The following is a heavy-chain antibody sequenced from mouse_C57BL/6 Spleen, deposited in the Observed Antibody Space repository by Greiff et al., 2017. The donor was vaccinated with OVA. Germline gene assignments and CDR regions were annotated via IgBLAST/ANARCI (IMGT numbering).Heavy chain of an antibody. D-gene: IGHD1-1*01. CDR3: ARHYYGSSYWYFDV. CDR1: GYTFTSYW. CDR2: INPSNGGT. J-gene: IGHJ1*03. Sequence: QVQLQQPGTELVKPGASVKLSCKASGYTFTSYWMHWVQQRPGQGLEWIGNINPSNGGTNYNEKFKSKATLTVDKSSSTAYMQLSSLTSEDSAVYYCARHYYGSSYWYFDVWGTGTTVTVSS. V-gene: IGHV1-53*01.